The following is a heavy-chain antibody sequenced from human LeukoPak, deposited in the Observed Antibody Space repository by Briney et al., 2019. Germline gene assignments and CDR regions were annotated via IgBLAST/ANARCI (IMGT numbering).Heavy chain of an antibody. CDR1: GFTFSSYW. D-gene: IGHD3-3*01. J-gene: IGHJ4*02. Sequence: PGGSLRLSCAASGFTFSSYWMSWVRQAPGKGLEWVANIKQDGSEKYYVDSVKGRFTISRDNAKNSLYLQMNSLRAEDTAVYYCARETSFYDFWSGPLDYWGQGTLVTVSS. CDR3: ARETSFYDFWSGPLDY. CDR2: IKQDGSEK. V-gene: IGHV3-7*01.